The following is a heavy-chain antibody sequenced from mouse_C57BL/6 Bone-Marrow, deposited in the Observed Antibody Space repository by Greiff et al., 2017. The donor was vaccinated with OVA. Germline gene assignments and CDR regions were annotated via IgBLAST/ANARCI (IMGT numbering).Heavy chain of an antibody. V-gene: IGHV5-17*01. CDR3: APDYYGSSYY. CDR1: GFTFSDYG. D-gene: IGHD1-1*01. J-gene: IGHJ2*01. Sequence: EVKLMESGGGLVKPGGSLKLSCAASGFTFSDYGMHWVRQAPEKGLEWVAYISSGSSTIYYADTVKGRFTISRDNAKNTLFLQMTSLRSEDTAMYYCAPDYYGSSYYWGQGTTRTVSS. CDR2: ISSGSSTI.